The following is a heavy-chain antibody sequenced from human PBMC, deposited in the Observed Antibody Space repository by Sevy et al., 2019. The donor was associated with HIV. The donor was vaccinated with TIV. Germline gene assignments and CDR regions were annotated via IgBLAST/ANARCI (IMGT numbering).Heavy chain of an antibody. D-gene: IGHD4-17*01. CDR2: IRSKAYGETS. J-gene: IGHJ4*02. V-gene: IGHV3-49*03. CDR1: GFTVSDYA. Sequence: GGALRLSCKGSGFTVSDYAMKWFRQAPGKGLEGVGFIRSKAYGETSEYAASVKGRFTISRDDSKNIAYLQLNRLKTEDTAVYYCAREGDYGDDDFASWGQGTLVTVSS. CDR3: AREGDYGDDDFAS.